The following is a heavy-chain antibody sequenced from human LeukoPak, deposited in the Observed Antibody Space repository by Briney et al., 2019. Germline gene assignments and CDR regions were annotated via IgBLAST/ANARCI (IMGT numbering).Heavy chain of an antibody. CDR1: GFTFSSYW. Sequence: PGGSLRLSCAASGFTFSSYWMRWVRQAPGKGPEWVANIKQDGSEKNYVDSVKGRFAISRDNAKNSLYLQMNSLRAEDTAVYYCARIQEDIVLMVYYYYSYYMDGSGKGTTVTAS. V-gene: IGHV3-7*01. D-gene: IGHD2-8*01. CDR2: IKQDGSEK. J-gene: IGHJ6*03. CDR3: ARIQEDIVLMVYYYYSYYMDG.